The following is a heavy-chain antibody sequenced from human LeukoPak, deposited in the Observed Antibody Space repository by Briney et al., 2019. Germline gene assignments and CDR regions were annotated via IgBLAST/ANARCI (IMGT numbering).Heavy chain of an antibody. CDR1: GFTFSSEW. D-gene: IGHD3-10*01. CDR2: IDGNGRTT. CDR3: ARVGPLWFGELFTPLPYYYYYGMDV. Sequence: HPGGSLRLSCAASGFTFSSEWMHWVRQAPGRGLVWISHIDGNGRTTNYGDSMRGRFTVSRDNAKNSLYLQMNSLRDEDTAVYYCARVGPLWFGELFTPLPYYYYYGMDVWGQGTTVTVSS. V-gene: IGHV3-74*01. J-gene: IGHJ6*02.